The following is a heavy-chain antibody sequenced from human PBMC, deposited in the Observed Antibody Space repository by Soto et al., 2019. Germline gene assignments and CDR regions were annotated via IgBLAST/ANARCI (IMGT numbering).Heavy chain of an antibody. J-gene: IGHJ4*02. D-gene: IGHD5-12*01. V-gene: IGHV3-23*01. CDR1: GFTFSSYA. Sequence: EVQLLESGGGLVQPGGSLGLSCAASGFTFSSYAMSWVRQAQGKGLEWVSTISGRGLTTYLADSVKGRFTISRDNSKSTLHLQMNSLRAEDTAVYYCAKEGATSLYYFDYWGQGTLVSVSS. CDR3: AKEGATSLYYFDY. CDR2: ISGRGLTT.